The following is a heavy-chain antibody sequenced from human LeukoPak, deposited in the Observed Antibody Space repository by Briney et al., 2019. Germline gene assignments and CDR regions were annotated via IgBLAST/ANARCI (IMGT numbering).Heavy chain of an antibody. CDR1: GGSISSYY. J-gene: IGHJ5*02. D-gene: IGHD2/OR15-2a*01. CDR2: ISDMGSI. CDR3: ARGGRGYFPESWYHL. V-gene: IGHV4-59*01. Sequence: SGTLSLTCTVSGGSISSYYWSWIRQPPGKGLEWIAYISDMGSINYNPSLKSGVPISLETSKNQFSLKHPSVSAADSAVYYCARGGRGYFPESWYHLWGQRTLVTV.